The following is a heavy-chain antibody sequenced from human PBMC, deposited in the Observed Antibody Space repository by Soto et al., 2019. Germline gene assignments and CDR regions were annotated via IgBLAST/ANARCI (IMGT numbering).Heavy chain of an antibody. D-gene: IGHD5-18*01. CDR2: AHHSGRT. V-gene: IGHV4-4*02. J-gene: IGHJ4*02. CDR1: GGSMTSSNW. CDR3: ARSEAMGLDH. Sequence: QVQLQESGPGLVKPSGTLSLTCTVSGGSMTSSNWWNWVRQSPGKGLEWIGEAHHSGRTNYNPSLKSRVTISVDKSKNHFSLKLSSVTAADTAVYYCARSEAMGLDHWGQGTLVTVSS.